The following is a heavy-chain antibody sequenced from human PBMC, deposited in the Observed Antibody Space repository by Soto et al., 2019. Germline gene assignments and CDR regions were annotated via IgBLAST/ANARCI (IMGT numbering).Heavy chain of an antibody. CDR2: LYYRGAT. J-gene: IGHJ4*02. Sequence: ETLSLTCSVSGGSIKNTNYHWGWIRQPPGKGLEWIGTLYYRGATDYNPSLKTRVTISVDTSKNLLSLNLSSVTAADTAVYYCFGVMAATLDYWGQGILVTVSS. CDR1: GGSIKNTNYH. V-gene: IGHV4-39*01. CDR3: FGVMAATLDY. D-gene: IGHD2-21*02.